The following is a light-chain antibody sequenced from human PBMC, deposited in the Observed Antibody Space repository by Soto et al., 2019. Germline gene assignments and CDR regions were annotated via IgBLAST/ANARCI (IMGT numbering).Light chain of an antibody. CDR3: SSYTSGSTLV. CDR2: EVS. J-gene: IGLJ2*01. V-gene: IGLV2-14*03. CDR1: STDVGGYTY. Sequence: QSALTQPASVSGSPGQSITISCTGTSTDVGGYTYVSWYQQLPGKPPKLMIYEVSNRPSGVSNRFSGSKSGNTASLTISGLQAEDEADYYCSSYTSGSTLVFGGGTKLTVL.